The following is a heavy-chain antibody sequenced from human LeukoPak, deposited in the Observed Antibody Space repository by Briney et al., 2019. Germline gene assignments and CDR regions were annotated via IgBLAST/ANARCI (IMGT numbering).Heavy chain of an antibody. CDR1: GYSFSKFW. J-gene: IGHJ4*02. Sequence: GESLKISCKGSGYSFSKFWIGWVRQMPGKGLEWMGIIYPGDSDTRYSPSFQGQVTISADKSISTAYLQWSSLKASDTAMYYCARPFAEYNWNVPFDYWGQGTLVTVSS. CDR2: IYPGDSDT. D-gene: IGHD1-1*01. V-gene: IGHV5-51*01. CDR3: ARPFAEYNWNVPFDY.